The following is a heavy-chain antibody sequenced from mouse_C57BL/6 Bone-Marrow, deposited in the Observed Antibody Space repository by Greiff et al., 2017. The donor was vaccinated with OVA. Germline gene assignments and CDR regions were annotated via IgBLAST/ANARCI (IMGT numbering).Heavy chain of an antibody. CDR3: SSFAY. CDR1: GYSITSGYY. J-gene: IGHJ3*01. V-gene: IGHV3-6*01. CDR2: ISYDGSN. Sequence: ESGPGLVKPSQSLSITCSVTGYSITSGYYWNWIRQLPGNKLEWMGYISYDGSNNYNPSLKNRISITRDTSKNQFFLKLNSVTTEDTATYYCSSFAYWGQGTLVTVSA.